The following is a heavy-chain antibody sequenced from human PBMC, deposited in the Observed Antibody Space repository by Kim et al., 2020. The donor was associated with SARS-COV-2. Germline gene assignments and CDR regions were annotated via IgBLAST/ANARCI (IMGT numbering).Heavy chain of an antibody. J-gene: IGHJ4*02. D-gene: IGHD1-7*01. Sequence: STIYYADSVKGRFTISRDNAKNALYLQMNSLRAEDTAVYYCARGAGITGYWGQGTLVTVSS. V-gene: IGHV3-48*03. CDR3: ARGAGITGY. CDR2: STI.